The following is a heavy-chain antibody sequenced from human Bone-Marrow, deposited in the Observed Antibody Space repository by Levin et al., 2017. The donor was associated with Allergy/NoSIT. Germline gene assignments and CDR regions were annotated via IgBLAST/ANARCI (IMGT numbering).Heavy chain of an antibody. Sequence: PSETLSLTCTVSGGSVSSDDLYWSWLRQPPGKGLEWIGYIYSSDSTYYNPSLKSRVTISVDTSKNQFSLNLTSVTAADTAVYYCATVRAVMSTPFDNWGQGTLVTVSS. V-gene: IGHV4-30-4*01. J-gene: IGHJ4*02. CDR2: IYSSDST. CDR1: GGSVSSDDLY. CDR3: ATVRAVMSTPFDN. D-gene: IGHD5/OR15-5a*01.